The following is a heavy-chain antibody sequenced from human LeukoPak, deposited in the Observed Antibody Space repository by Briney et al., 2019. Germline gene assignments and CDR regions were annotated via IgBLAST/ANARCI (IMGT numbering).Heavy chain of an antibody. Sequence: ASVKVSCKASGYTFNGYHMHWVRQAPGQELEWMGWINPNSGGTNYAQEFQGRVTMTRDTAISTAYMELSRLRSDDTAVYYCARDVGYDSGWHWDYWGQGTLVTVSS. CDR3: ARDVGYDSGWHWDY. CDR1: GYTFNGYH. D-gene: IGHD3-22*01. CDR2: INPNSGGT. V-gene: IGHV1-2*02. J-gene: IGHJ4*02.